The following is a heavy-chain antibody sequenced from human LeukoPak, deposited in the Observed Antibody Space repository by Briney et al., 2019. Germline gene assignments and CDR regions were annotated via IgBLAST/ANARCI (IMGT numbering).Heavy chain of an antibody. D-gene: IGHD3-22*01. CDR1: GFTFSSYA. Sequence: GGSLRLSCAASGFTFSSYAMHWVRQAPGKGLEWVSVISYDGSNKYYADSVKGRFTISRDNSKNTLYLQMNSLRADDTAVYYCAKDPYDSSGHDQGAYWGQGTLVTVSS. V-gene: IGHV3-30-3*01. CDR3: AKDPYDSSGHDQGAY. J-gene: IGHJ4*02. CDR2: ISYDGSNK.